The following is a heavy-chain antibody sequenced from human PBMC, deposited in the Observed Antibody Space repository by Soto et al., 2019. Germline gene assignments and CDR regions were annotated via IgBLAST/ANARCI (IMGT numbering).Heavy chain of an antibody. V-gene: IGHV4-31*03. Sequence: QVQLQESGPGLVKPSQTLSLTCTVSGGSISSGGYYWSWIRQHPGKGLEWIGYIYYSGSTYYNPYLKSRVTISLDTSKNQFSLKLSSVTAADTAVYYCARDRYDDSSGYYPSVFDSWGQGTLVTVSS. J-gene: IGHJ4*02. CDR3: ARDRYDDSSGYYPSVFDS. D-gene: IGHD3-22*01. CDR2: IYYSGST. CDR1: GGSISSGGYY.